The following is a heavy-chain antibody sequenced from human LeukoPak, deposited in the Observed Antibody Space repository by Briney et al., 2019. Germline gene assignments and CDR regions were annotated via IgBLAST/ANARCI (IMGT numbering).Heavy chain of an antibody. J-gene: IGHJ6*03. CDR1: GGSISSGSYY. CDR2: IYTSGST. D-gene: IGHD2-2*01. CDR3: ARDRRGYCSSTSCHVNYYYYYMDV. V-gene: IGHV4-61*02. Sequence: PSETLSLTCTVSGGSISSGSYYWSWIRQPAGKGLEWIGRIYTSGSTNYNPSLKSRVTISVVTSKNQFSLKLSSLTAADTAVYYCARDRRGYCSSTSCHVNYYYYYMDVWGKGTTVTVSS.